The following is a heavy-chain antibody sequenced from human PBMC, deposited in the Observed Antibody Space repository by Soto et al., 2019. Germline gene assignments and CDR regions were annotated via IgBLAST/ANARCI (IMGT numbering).Heavy chain of an antibody. CDR3: AKGLQRGSYRSDAFDI. D-gene: IGHD3-16*02. Sequence: AGGSLRLSCAASGFTFSSYAMSWVRQAPGKGLEWVSGIGGSGRTTYYADSVKGRFTISRDNSKNTLYLQMNSLRAEDTAVYYCAKGLQRGSYRSDAFDIWGQGTMVTVSS. CDR1: GFTFSSYA. J-gene: IGHJ3*02. V-gene: IGHV3-23*01. CDR2: IGGSGRTT.